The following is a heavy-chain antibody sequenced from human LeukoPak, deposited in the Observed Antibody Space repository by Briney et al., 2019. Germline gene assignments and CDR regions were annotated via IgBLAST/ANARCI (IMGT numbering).Heavy chain of an antibody. D-gene: IGHD2-2*01. V-gene: IGHV3-20*04. CDR1: GFTFDAFG. CDR3: AKVLSVPAAPNWFDP. J-gene: IGHJ5*02. Sequence: PGGSLRLSCAASGFTFDAFGMTWVRQAPGKGLEWVSAIRGDAGSTGYAGSVKGRFTISRDNAKNSLSLQMNSLRVEDTAVYYCAKVLSVPAAPNWFDPWGQGTLVTVSS. CDR2: IRGDAGST.